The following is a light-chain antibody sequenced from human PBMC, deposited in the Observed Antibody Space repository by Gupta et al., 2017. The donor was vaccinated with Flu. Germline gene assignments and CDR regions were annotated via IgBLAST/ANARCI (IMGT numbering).Light chain of an antibody. Sequence: QSALTHPASVSGSPGQSISLSCPQTSSDVGGYNYVSWFQQHPAKAPKLMIYEVNNRPSGVSKRFSGPKSDNTASLTICGLQAEDEADYYCSAFTSSNTWVFGGGTKVTVL. V-gene: IGLV2-14*01. CDR3: SAFTSSNTWV. J-gene: IGLJ3*02. CDR2: EVN. CDR1: SSDVGGYNY.